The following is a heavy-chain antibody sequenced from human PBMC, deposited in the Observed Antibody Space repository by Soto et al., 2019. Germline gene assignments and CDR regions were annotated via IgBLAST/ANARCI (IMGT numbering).Heavy chain of an antibody. V-gene: IGHV5-51*01. Sequence: GESLKISCKGSGYTFTDYWIGWVRQLPGKGLEWMGIIYPGDSDTRYSPSFQGHVTITVDKSTSTAYLQWNTLKASDTAMYYCARHMSNFPYHFSALDEWGPGTSVKVSS. CDR2: IYPGDSDT. CDR1: GYTFTDYW. D-gene: IGHD2-2*01. CDR3: ARHMSNFPYHFSALDE. J-gene: IGHJ6*02.